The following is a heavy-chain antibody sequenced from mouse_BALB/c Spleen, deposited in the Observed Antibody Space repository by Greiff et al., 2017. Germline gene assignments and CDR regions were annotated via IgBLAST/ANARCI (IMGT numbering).Heavy chain of an antibody. V-gene: IGHV3-5*02. CDR3: ARDLGGSGYGAMDY. D-gene: IGHD3-1*01. J-gene: IGHJ4*01. CDR2: IYYSGTI. CDR1: GISITTGNYR. Sequence: QSGPGLVKPSQTVSLTCTVTGISITTGNYRWSWIRQFPGNKLEWIGYIYYSGTITYNPSLTSRTTITRDTSKNQFFLEMNSLTAEDTATYYCARDLGGSGYGAMDYWGQGTSVTVSS.